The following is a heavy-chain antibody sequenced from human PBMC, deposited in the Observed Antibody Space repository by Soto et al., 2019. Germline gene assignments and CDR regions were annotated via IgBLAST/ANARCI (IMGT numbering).Heavy chain of an antibody. CDR3: AKDAVRVRSGGSWDFI. CDR1: GFTFSSYA. V-gene: IGHV3-23*01. CDR2: ISGSGGST. D-gene: IGHD2-15*01. J-gene: IGHJ3*02. Sequence: PGGSLRLSCAASGFTFSSYAMSWVRQAPGKGLEWVSAISGSGGSTYYADSVKGRFTISRDNSKNTLYLQMNSLRAEDTAVYYCAKDAVRVRSGGSWDFIWGQETMVTVSS.